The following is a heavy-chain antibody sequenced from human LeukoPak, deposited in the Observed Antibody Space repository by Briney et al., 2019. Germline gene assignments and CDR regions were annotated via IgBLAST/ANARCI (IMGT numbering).Heavy chain of an antibody. V-gene: IGHV4-59*12. CDR3: VGHSGYDLRY. D-gene: IGHD5-12*01. CDR2: IYYNGGT. J-gene: IGHJ4*02. CDR1: GGSISGYY. Sequence: SETLSLTCTVSGGSISGYYWSWIRQPPGKGLEWIGYIYYNGGTNYDPSLKSRATISVDTSKNQFSLKLSSVTAADTAVYYCVGHSGYDLRYWGQGTLVTVSS.